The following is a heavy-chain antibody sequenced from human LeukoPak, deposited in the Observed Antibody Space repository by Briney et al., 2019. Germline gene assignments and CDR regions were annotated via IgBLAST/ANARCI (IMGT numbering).Heavy chain of an antibody. D-gene: IGHD6-19*01. CDR2: IYYSGST. J-gene: IGHJ3*02. CDR3: ASTIAVAAAFDI. Sequence: SETLSLTCTVSGGSISSGDYYWSWIRQPPGKGLEWIGYIYYSGSTYYNPSLKSRVTISVDTSKNQFSLKLSSVTAADTAVYYCASTIAVAAAFDIWGQGTMVTVSS. CDR1: GGSISSGDYY. V-gene: IGHV4-30-4*02.